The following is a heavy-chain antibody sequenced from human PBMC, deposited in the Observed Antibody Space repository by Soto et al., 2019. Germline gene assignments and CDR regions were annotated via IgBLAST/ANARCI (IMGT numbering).Heavy chain of an antibody. CDR2: IYPGDSDT. V-gene: IGHV5-51*01. CDR1: GYSCTSYW. J-gene: IGHJ6*02. D-gene: IGHD2-15*01. Sequence: PGESLKISCKGSGYSCTSYWIGWVRQMPGKGLEWMGIIYPGDSDTRYSPSFQGQVTISADKSISTAYLQWSSLKASDTAMYYCARLLSPPVVTQYYYYYGMDVWGQGTTVTVSS. CDR3: ARLLSPPVVTQYYYYYGMDV.